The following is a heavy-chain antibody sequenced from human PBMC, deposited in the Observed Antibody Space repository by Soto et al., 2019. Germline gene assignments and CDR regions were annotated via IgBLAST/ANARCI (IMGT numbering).Heavy chain of an antibody. CDR1: GGSISSYY. J-gene: IGHJ3*02. CDR2: IYYSGST. Sequence: PSETLSLTCTVSGGSISSYYWSWIRQPPGKGLEWIGYIYYSGSTNYNPSLKSRVTISVDTSKNQFSLKLSSVTAADTAVYYCARVMVDTAMVTTIDAFDIWGQGTMVTVSS. CDR3: ARVMVDTAMVTTIDAFDI. D-gene: IGHD5-18*01. V-gene: IGHV4-59*01.